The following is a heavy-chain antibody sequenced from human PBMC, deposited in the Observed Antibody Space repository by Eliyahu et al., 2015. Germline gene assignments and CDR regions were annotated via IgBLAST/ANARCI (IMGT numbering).Heavy chain of an antibody. CDR1: GFTFSDHY. CDR2: IRDKANSYTT. J-gene: IGHJ6*02. CDR3: ARGSSKLAPYYYYGLDV. Sequence: EVQLVESGGGLVQPGGSLRLSCAASGFTFSDHYMDWVRXAPGKGLEWVARIRDKANSYTTEYAASVKGRFTISRDDSRNSLYLQMNSLKTEDTAVYYCARGSSKLAPYYYYGLDVWGQGTTVTVSS. V-gene: IGHV3-72*01. D-gene: IGHD4-23*01.